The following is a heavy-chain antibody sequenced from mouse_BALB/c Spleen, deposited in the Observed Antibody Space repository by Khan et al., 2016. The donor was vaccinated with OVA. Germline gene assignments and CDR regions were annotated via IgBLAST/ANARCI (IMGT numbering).Heavy chain of an antibody. D-gene: IGHD2-14*01. V-gene: IGHV1-4*01. CDR1: GYTFTSYT. Sequence: QVQLQQSGAELARPGASVKMSCKASGYTFTSYTIHWIKLRPGQGLEWIGFINPSNGYTNYNQKFKDKATLTADKSSTTVYMQLSSLTSDDSAVXTCVSDGAYNRNDGWFAYWGQGTLVTVSA. J-gene: IGHJ3*01. CDR2: INPSNGYT. CDR3: VSDGAYNRNDGWFAY.